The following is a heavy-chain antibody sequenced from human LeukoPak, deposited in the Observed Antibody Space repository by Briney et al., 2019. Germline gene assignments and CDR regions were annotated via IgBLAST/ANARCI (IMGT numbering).Heavy chain of an antibody. J-gene: IGHJ3*02. V-gene: IGHV3-9*03. Sequence: GGSLRLSCAASGFTFSSYAMSWVRQAPGKGLEWVSGISWNSGSIGYADSVKGRFTISRDNAKNSLYLQMNSLRAEDMALYYCAKALYYYDGAFDIWGQGTMVTVSS. D-gene: IGHD3-22*01. CDR3: AKALYYYDGAFDI. CDR2: ISWNSGSI. CDR1: GFTFSSYA.